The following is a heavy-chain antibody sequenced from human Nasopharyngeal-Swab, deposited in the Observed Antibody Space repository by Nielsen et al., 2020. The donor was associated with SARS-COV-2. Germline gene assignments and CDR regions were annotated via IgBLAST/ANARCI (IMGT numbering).Heavy chain of an antibody. CDR3: TRDQWDIMGATHDAFDI. CDR2: IYYSGST. D-gene: IGHD1-26*01. J-gene: IGHJ3*02. V-gene: IGHV4-31*03. CDR1: GGSISSGGYY. Sequence: SETLSFTCTVSGGSISSGGYYWSWIRQHPGKGLEWIGYIYYSGSTYYNPSLKSRVTISVDTSKNQFSLKVSSVTAADTAVYYCTRDQWDIMGATHDAFDIWGQGTMVTVSS.